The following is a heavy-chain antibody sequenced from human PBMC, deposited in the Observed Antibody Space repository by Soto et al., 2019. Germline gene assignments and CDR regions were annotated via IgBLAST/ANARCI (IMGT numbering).Heavy chain of an antibody. V-gene: IGHV3-48*03. J-gene: IGHJ5*02. CDR1: GFTFRNFE. CDR2: ISSSGSKT. D-gene: IGHD2-21*01. Sequence: DVQLVESGGGMVQPGGSLRLSCAVSGFTFRNFEMNWVRQVPGKGLEWLSYISSSGSKTFYAESVKGRFTISRDNTDDSLFLPMNNLRVEDTGIYFCARDSIAAPNWFDPWGQGTRVIVSS. CDR3: ARDSIAAPNWFDP.